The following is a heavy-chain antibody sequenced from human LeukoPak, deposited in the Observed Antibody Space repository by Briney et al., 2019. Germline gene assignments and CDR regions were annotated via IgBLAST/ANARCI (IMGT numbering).Heavy chain of an antibody. J-gene: IGHJ4*02. CDR2: INPNSGGT. CDR1: GYTFTGYY. D-gene: IGHD2-2*01. Sequence: ASVKVSCKASGYTFTGYYMHWVRQAPGQGLEWMGWINPNSGGTNYAQKFQGRVTMTRDTSISTAYMELSSLRSEDTAVYYCARSEVDIVVVPAATTYYFDYWGQGTLVTVSS. CDR3: ARSEVDIVVVPAATTYYFDY. V-gene: IGHV1-2*02.